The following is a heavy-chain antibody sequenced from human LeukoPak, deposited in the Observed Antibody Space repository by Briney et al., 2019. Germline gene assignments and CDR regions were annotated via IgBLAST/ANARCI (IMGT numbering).Heavy chain of an antibody. Sequence: SETLSLTCTVSGGSISSYYWSWIRQPPGKGLEWIGYIYYSGSTNYNPSLKSRVTISVDTSKNQFSLKLSSVTAADTAVYHCASYYGRAFDIWGQGTMVTVSS. CDR2: IYYSGST. D-gene: IGHD1-26*01. V-gene: IGHV4-59*01. CDR3: ASYYGRAFDI. CDR1: GGSISSYY. J-gene: IGHJ3*02.